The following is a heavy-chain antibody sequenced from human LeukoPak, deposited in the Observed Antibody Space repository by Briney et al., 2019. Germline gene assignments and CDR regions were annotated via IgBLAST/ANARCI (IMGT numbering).Heavy chain of an antibody. CDR1: GGSVSSGLNK. CDR2: ISYSGSA. J-gene: IGHJ5*02. Sequence: SETLSLTCTVSGGSVSSGLNKWSWIRQPPGKELEWFGDISYSGSASYNPSLRSRVTISLDTSTNQFSLTLGSVTAADTAVYYCAREAECSGGSCYSYGWFDPWGQGTQVIVSS. D-gene: IGHD2-15*01. CDR3: AREAECSGGSCYSYGWFDP. V-gene: IGHV4-61*01.